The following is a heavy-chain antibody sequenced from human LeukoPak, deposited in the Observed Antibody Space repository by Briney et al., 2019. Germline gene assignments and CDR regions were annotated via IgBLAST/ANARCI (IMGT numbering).Heavy chain of an antibody. J-gene: IGHJ4*02. CDR1: GGSISSYY. CDR3: AKAVVVVPAGIFDY. V-gene: IGHV4-59*01. Sequence: PSETLSLTCTVSGGSISSYYWSWIRQPPGKGLEWIGYIYYSGSTNYNPSLKSRVTISVDTSKNQFSLKLSSVTAADTAVYYCAKAVVVVPAGIFDYWGQGTLVTVSS. CDR2: IYYSGST. D-gene: IGHD2-2*01.